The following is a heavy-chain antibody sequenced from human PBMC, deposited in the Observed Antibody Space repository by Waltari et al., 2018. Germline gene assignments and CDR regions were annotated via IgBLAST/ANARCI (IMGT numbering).Heavy chain of an antibody. CDR2: IIGVGGST. CDR3: AKDPSSGWLSRYYYGMDV. D-gene: IGHD6-19*01. V-gene: IGHV3-43*02. J-gene: IGHJ6*02. Sequence: EVQLVESGGGVVQPGGSLRLSCAASGFTFDDYAMHWVRQAPGKGLEWVFLIIGVGGSTYYEDSEKVRFTISRDNSKNSLYRQMNSLRTEDTALYYCAKDPSSGWLSRYYYGMDVWGQGTTVTVSS. CDR1: GFTFDDYA.